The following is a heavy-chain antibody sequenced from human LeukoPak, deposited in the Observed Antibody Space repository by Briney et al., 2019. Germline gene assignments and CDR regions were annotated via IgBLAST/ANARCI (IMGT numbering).Heavy chain of an antibody. CDR2: ISGRSSHI. CDR3: GRAFPPLRTSSAGDL. CDR1: GFSFSDYD. J-gene: IGHJ4*02. V-gene: IGHV3-21*01. Sequence: GGSLRLSCSASGFSFSDYDMNWVRQAPGNGLEWVSSISGRSSHIYYGDSVKGRFAISRDNAKNSLYLQMNSLGAEDTAVYYCGRAFPPLRTSSAGDLWGQGILVTVSS. D-gene: IGHD3-16*01.